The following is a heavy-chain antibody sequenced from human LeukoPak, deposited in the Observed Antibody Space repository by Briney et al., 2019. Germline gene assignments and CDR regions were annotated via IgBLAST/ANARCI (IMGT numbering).Heavy chain of an antibody. V-gene: IGHV3-53*01. J-gene: IGHJ4*02. CDR1: GFTVSSNY. CDR2: IYSDGRT. Sequence: GGSLRLSCAASGFTVSSNYMSWVRQAPGKGLEWVSVIYSDGRTYYADSVKGRFTISRDNSKNTLYLQMNSLRAEDTAVYYCAKADGYNDYFDYWGQGTLVTVSS. CDR3: AKADGYNDYFDY. D-gene: IGHD5-24*01.